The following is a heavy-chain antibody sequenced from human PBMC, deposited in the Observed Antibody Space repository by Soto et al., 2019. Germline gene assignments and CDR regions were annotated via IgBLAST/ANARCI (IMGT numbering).Heavy chain of an antibody. CDR2: ISSSGSFM. CDR3: ARDPPTGTTLDWFDS. CDR1: GFSFSSDS. Sequence: GGSLRLSCAASGFSFSSDSMGWVRQAPGKGLEWVSSISSSGSFMNYADSVKGRFTISRDNAKNSVYLHMTSLKDDDTAVYYCARDPPTGTTLDWFDSWGQGTLVTVSS. D-gene: IGHD1-7*01. J-gene: IGHJ5*01. V-gene: IGHV3-21*01.